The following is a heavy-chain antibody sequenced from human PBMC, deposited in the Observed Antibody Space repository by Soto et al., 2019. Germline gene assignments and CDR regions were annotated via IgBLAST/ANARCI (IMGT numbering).Heavy chain of an antibody. V-gene: IGHV3-48*04. CDR2: IFTTGTTI. Sequence: PGGSLRLSCAASGFTFSSYWMHWVRQAPGKGLEWVSYIFTTGTTIYYADSVKGRFTVSRDNAKNSLFLLLNSLRAEDTAVYYCARDKDWAFDYWGQGTLVTVSS. CDR1: GFTFSSYW. D-gene: IGHD3-9*01. J-gene: IGHJ4*02. CDR3: ARDKDWAFDY.